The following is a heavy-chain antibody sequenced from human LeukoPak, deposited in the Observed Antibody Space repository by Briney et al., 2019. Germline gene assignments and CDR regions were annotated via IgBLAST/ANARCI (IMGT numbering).Heavy chain of an antibody. CDR1: GFTFSSYS. D-gene: IGHD6-13*01. V-gene: IGHV3-21*01. CDR2: ISSSSSYI. Sequence: GGSLRLSCAASGFTFSSYSMNWVRQAPGKGLEWVSSISSSSSYIYYADSVKGRFTISRDNAKNSLYLQMNSLRAEDTAVYYCARPGTAAAGTGWFDPWGQGTLVTASS. J-gene: IGHJ5*02. CDR3: ARPGTAAAGTGWFDP.